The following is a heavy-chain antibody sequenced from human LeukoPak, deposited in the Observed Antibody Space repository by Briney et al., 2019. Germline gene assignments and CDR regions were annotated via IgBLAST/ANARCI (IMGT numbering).Heavy chain of an antibody. CDR2: IYHSGST. CDR1: GGSISSGNW. CDR3: AARGSYYPSAFDI. J-gene: IGHJ3*02. V-gene: IGHV4-4*02. D-gene: IGHD1-26*01. Sequence: SGTLSLTCAVSGGSISSGNWWSWVRQPPGKGLEWIGEIYHSGSTNYNPSLKSRVTISVDESENQFSLKLSSVTAADTAVYYCAARGSYYPSAFDIWGQGTMVTVSS.